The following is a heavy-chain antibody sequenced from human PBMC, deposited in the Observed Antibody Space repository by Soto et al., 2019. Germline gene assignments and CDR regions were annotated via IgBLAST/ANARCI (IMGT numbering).Heavy chain of an antibody. CDR3: ARERGEITMVRGGLYYYGMDV. CDR2: IWYDGSNK. V-gene: IGHV3-33*01. J-gene: IGHJ6*02. CDR1: GFTFSSYG. D-gene: IGHD3-10*01. Sequence: GSLRLSCAASGFTFSSYGMHWVRQAPGKGLEWVAVIWYDGSNKYYADSVKGRFTISRDNSKNTLYLQMNSLRAEDTAVYYCARERGEITMVRGGLYYYGMDVWGQGT.